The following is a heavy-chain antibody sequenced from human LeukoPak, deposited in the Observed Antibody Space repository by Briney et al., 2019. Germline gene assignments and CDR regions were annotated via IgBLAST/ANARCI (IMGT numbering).Heavy chain of an antibody. CDR3: ARSGGWYSLYNWFDP. CDR2: INHSGST. D-gene: IGHD6-19*01. V-gene: IGHV4-34*01. CDR1: GGSFSGYY. J-gene: IGHJ5*02. Sequence: SETLSLTCAVYGGSFSGYYWSWIRQPPGKGLEWIGEINHSGSTNYNPSLKSRVTISVDTSKNQFSLKQSSVTAADTAVYYCARSGGWYSLYNWFDPWGQGTLVTVSS.